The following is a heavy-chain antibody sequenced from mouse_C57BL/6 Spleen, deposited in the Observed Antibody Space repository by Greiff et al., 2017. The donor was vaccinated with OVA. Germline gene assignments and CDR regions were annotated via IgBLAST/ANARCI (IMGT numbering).Heavy chain of an antibody. D-gene: IGHD1-1*01. Sequence: VQLQQPGTELVKPGASVKLSCKASGYTFTSYWMHWVKQRPGQGLEWIGNINPSNGGTNYNEKFKSKATLTVDKSSNTAYMQLSSLTSEDSAVYYCARSRITTVVATDYAMDYWGQGTSVTVSS. V-gene: IGHV1-53*01. CDR1: GYTFTSYW. CDR3: ARSRITTVVATDYAMDY. J-gene: IGHJ4*01. CDR2: INPSNGGT.